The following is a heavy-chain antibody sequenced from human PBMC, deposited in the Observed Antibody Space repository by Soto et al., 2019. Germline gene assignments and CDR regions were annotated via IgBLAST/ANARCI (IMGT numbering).Heavy chain of an antibody. J-gene: IGHJ6*02. CDR1: GFTFSSFG. CDR3: AKDSMGDYYGMDV. Sequence: QVQLVESGGGVVQPGRSLRLSCAASGFTFSSFGMHWVRQAPGKGLEWEAVISFDGSKKYYADSVKGRFTISRDNSKNTLFLQMNSLRAEDTAVYYCAKDSMGDYYGMDVWGQGTTVTVSS. CDR2: ISFDGSKK. V-gene: IGHV3-30*18. D-gene: IGHD1-26*01.